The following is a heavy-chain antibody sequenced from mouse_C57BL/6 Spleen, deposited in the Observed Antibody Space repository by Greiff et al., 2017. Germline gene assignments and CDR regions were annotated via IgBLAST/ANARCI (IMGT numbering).Heavy chain of an antibody. D-gene: IGHD2-3*01. CDR3: ARFYDYYAMDY. V-gene: IGHV3-6*01. CDR2: ISYDGSN. CDR1: GYSITSGYY. J-gene: IGHJ4*01. Sequence: VQLQQSGPGLVKPSQSLSLTCSVTGYSITSGYYWNWLRQFPGNKLEWMGYISYDGSNNYNPSLKNRISITRDTSKNQFFLKLNSVTTEDTATYYCARFYDYYAMDYWGQGTSVTVSS.